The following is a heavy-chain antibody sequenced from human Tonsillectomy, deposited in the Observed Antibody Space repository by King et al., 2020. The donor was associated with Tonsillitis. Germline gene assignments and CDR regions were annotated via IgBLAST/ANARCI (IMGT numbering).Heavy chain of an antibody. CDR2: INPNSGGT. V-gene: IGHV1-2*02. CDR3: ASAWELLVRGVILTTGPFDY. CDR1: GYTFTGYY. J-gene: IGHJ4*02. Sequence: QLVQSGAEVKKPGASVKVPCKASGYTFTGYYMHWVRQAPGQGLEWMGWINPNSGGTNYAQKFQGRVTMTRDTSISTAYMELSSLRSDDTAVYYCASAWELLVRGVILTTGPFDYWGQGTLVTVSS. D-gene: IGHD3-10*01.